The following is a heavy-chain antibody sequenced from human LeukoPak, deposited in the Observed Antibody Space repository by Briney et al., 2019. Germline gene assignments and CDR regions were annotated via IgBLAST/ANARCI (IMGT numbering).Heavy chain of an antibody. V-gene: IGHV3-13*05. CDR3: ARAASSRWYAFDY. Sequence: GGSLPLSCAACGFNFSSNVMHWVRPATGKGREWVSAYGTAGDPYYAGSVKGRFTNSRENAKNPLHLHMNSLGAGDTAVYYCARAASSRWYAFDYWGQGTLVTVFS. D-gene: IGHD6-13*01. CDR2: YGTAGDP. J-gene: IGHJ4*02. CDR1: GFNFSSNV.